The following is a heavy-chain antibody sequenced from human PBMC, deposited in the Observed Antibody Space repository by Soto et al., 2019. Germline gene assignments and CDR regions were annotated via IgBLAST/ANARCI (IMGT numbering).Heavy chain of an antibody. CDR3: ARAVCSSCLEDY. CDR1: GCTLSSYA. Sequence: QVQLVESGGGVVQPGRSLRLSCAASGCTLSSYAMHWVRQAPGKGLEWVAVISYDGSNKYYADSVKGRFTISRDNSKNTLYLQMNSLRAEDTAVYYCARAVCSSCLEDYWGQGTLVTVSS. CDR2: ISYDGSNK. J-gene: IGHJ4*02. D-gene: IGHD6-13*01. V-gene: IGHV3-30-3*01.